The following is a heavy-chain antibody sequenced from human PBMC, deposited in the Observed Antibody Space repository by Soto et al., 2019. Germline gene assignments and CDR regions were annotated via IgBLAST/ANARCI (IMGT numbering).Heavy chain of an antibody. CDR2: ISAYNGNT. D-gene: IGHD3-22*01. V-gene: IGHV1-18*01. CDR1: GYTFTSYG. Sequence: QVQLVQSGAEVKKPGASVKVSCKASGYTFTSYGISWVRQAPGQGLEWMGWISAYNGNTNYAQKLQGRVTMTTDTSTSTAYMELRRLRSDYTAVYYCAVLHSSGPTSGAFDIWGQGTMVTVSS. CDR3: AVLHSSGPTSGAFDI. J-gene: IGHJ3*02.